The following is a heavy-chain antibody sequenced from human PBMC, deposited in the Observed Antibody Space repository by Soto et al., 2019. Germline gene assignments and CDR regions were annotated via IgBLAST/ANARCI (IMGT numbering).Heavy chain of an antibody. CDR2: ISGSGGST. J-gene: IGHJ1*01. Sequence: GGSLRLSCAASGFTFSSYAMSWVRQAPGKGLEWVSAISGSGGSTYYADSVKGRFTISRDNSKNTLYLQMNSLRAEDTAVYYCAKREMGFWSGYPIPYFQHWGQGTLVTVSS. V-gene: IGHV3-23*01. CDR3: AKREMGFWSGYPIPYFQH. CDR1: GFTFSSYA. D-gene: IGHD3-3*01.